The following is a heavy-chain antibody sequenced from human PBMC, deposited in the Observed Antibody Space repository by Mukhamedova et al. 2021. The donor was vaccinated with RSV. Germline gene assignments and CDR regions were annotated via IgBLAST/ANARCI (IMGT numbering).Heavy chain of an antibody. V-gene: IGHV3-23*01. Sequence: VRQAPGKGPEWLSTISNFGDNTFYADSVKGRFTISRDNSKNTLSLQMNSLRADDAAIYYCAKLPYVGEYYFDSWGQGTLVTVSS. CDR2: ISNFGDNT. J-gene: IGHJ4*02. CDR3: AKLPYVGEYYFDS. D-gene: IGHD3-16*01.